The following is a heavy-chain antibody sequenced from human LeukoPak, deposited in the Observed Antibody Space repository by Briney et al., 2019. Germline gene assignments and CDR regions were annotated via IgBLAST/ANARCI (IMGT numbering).Heavy chain of an antibody. D-gene: IGHD5-18*01. CDR3: TTDSSTWIQLWSTGDAFDI. CDR2: IKSKTDGGTT. J-gene: IGHJ3*02. V-gene: IGHV3-15*07. CDR1: GFTFSNAW. Sequence: GGSLRLSCAASGFTFSNAWMNWVRQAPGKGLEWVGRIKSKTDGGTTDYAAPVKGRFTISRDDSINTLYLQMNSLKTEDTAVYYCTTDSSTWIQLWSTGDAFDIWGQGTMVTVSS.